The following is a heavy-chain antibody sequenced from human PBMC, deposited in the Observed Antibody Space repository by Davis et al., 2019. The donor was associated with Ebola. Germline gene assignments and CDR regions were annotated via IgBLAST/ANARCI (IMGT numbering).Heavy chain of an antibody. D-gene: IGHD3-22*01. Sequence: SLKISCAASGFTFCRYSMNWVRQAPGKGLEWVSSISSSSSYIYYADSVKGRFTISRDNAKNSLYLQMNSVRAEDTAVYYCAREVYYYDSSGYYYVVDYWGQGTLVTVSS. J-gene: IGHJ4*02. V-gene: IGHV3-21*01. CDR2: ISSSSSYI. CDR1: GFTFCRYS. CDR3: AREVYYYDSSGYYYVVDY.